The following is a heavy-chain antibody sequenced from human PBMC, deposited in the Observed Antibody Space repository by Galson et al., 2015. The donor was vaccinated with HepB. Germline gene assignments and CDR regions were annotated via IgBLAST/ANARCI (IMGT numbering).Heavy chain of an antibody. V-gene: IGHV3-74*01. D-gene: IGHD1-1*01. Sequence: SLRLSCAASGFTFSGHWMHWVRQAPGKGLIWVSRINSDGSSSSYGDYVKGRFTISRDDAKNTLYLQLNSLRAEDTAIYYCARGRPGTFTVLGNWGQGTLVPVS. CDR3: ARGRPGTFTVLGN. CDR2: INSDGSSS. CDR1: GFTFSGHW. J-gene: IGHJ4*02.